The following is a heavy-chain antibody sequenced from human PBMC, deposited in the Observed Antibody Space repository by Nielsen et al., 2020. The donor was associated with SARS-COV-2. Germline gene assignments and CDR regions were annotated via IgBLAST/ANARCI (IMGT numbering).Heavy chain of an antibody. J-gene: IGHJ4*02. Sequence: SETLSLTCIVSGGSISSGSHYWSWIRQPPGKGLEWIGYIYYSGSTNYNPSLKSRVTISVDTSKNQFSLKLSSVTAADTAVYYCARDLRGSNLYYFDYWGQGTLVTVSS. CDR2: IYYSGST. V-gene: IGHV4-61*01. D-gene: IGHD4-11*01. CDR3: ARDLRGSNLYYFDY. CDR1: GGSISSGSHY.